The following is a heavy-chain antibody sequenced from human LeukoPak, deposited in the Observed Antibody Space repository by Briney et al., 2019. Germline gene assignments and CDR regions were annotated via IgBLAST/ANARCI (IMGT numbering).Heavy chain of an antibody. CDR2: ICSGAST. V-gene: IGHV4-59*01. Sequence: SETLSLTCTVSGGSISSYCLSWIRQAPGNGLDWIGYICSGASTIYSPSFKSRVTISADTSKNRFSLELRSVTPADTAVYYCARMRTRVVTLFDYWGQGTLVTVSS. CDR3: ARMRTRVVTLFDY. J-gene: IGHJ4*02. CDR1: GGSISSYC. D-gene: IGHD2-21*02.